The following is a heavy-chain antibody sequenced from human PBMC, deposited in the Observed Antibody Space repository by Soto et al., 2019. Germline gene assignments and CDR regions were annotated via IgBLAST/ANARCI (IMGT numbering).Heavy chain of an antibody. V-gene: IGHV3-30*18. D-gene: IGHD5-18*01. CDR1: GFTFSSYG. Sequence: VGSLRLSCAASGFTFSSYGMHWVRQAPGKGLEWVAVISYDGSNKYYADSVKGRFTISRDNSKNTLYLQMNSLRAEDTAVYYCAKEKPVDTAMASPFDYWGQGTLVTVSS. J-gene: IGHJ4*02. CDR3: AKEKPVDTAMASPFDY. CDR2: ISYDGSNK.